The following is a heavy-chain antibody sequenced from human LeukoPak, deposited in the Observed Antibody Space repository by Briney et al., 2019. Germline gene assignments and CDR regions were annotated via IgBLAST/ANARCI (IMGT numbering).Heavy chain of an antibody. CDR1: GGSISSSSYY. D-gene: IGHD2-15*01. CDR3: ARDRVVWGPTLGRYFDL. J-gene: IGHJ2*01. Sequence: SETLSLTCTVSGGSISSSSYYWGWIRQPPGKGLEWIGSIYYSGSTYYNPSLKSRVTISVDTSKNQFSLKLSSVTAADTAMYYCARDRVVWGPTLGRYFDLWGRGTLVTVSS. V-gene: IGHV4-39*07. CDR2: IYYSGST.